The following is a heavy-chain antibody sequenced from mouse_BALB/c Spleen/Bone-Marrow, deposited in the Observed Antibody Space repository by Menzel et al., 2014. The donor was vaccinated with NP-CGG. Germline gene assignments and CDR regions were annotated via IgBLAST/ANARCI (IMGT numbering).Heavy chain of an antibody. J-gene: IGHJ4*01. CDR1: GYTFTTYW. V-gene: IGHV1-69*02. D-gene: IGHD2-10*02. Sequence: LVESGAELVEPGAPVKLSCKASGYTFTTYWMNWVKQRPGRGLEWIGKIDPSDSESHYSQKFKDKATLTVDKSSSTAYIQLSSLTSEDSAVYFCARSYGNYDAMDFWGQGTSVTVSS. CDR2: IDPSDSES. CDR3: ARSYGNYDAMDF.